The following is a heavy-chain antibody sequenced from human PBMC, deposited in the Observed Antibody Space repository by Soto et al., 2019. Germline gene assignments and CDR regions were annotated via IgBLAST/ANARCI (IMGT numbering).Heavy chain of an antibody. CDR3: ARGVATISLSHFDY. D-gene: IGHD5-12*01. CDR2: INHSGST. Sequence: SETLSLTCAVYGGSFSGYYWSWIRQPPGKGLEWIGEINHSGSTNYNPSLKSRVTISVDTSKNQFSLKLSSVTAADTAVYYCARGVATISLSHFDYWGQGTLVTVSS. CDR1: GGSFSGYY. V-gene: IGHV4-34*01. J-gene: IGHJ4*02.